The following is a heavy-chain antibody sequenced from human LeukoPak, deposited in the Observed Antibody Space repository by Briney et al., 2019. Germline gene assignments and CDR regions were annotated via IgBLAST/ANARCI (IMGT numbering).Heavy chain of an antibody. CDR1: GFTFSSYS. D-gene: IGHD2-15*01. V-gene: IGHV3-21*01. CDR2: ISSSSSYI. J-gene: IGHJ4*02. Sequence: PGGSLRLSCAASGFTFSSYSMNWVRQAPGKGLEWVSSISSSSSYIYYADPVKGRFTISRDNAKNSLYLQMNSLRAEDTAVYYCARAAFGVVVAATNFDYWGQGTLVTVSA. CDR3: ARAAFGVVVAATNFDY.